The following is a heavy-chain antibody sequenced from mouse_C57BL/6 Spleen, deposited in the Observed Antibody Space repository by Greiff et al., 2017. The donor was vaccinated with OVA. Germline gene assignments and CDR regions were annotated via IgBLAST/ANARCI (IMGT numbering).Heavy chain of an antibody. D-gene: IGHD2-5*01. CDR2: INPGSGGT. J-gene: IGHJ4*01. V-gene: IGHV1-54*01. CDR3: ARSGNYSRSYAMDY. Sequence: QVQLQQSGAELVRPGTSVKVSCKASGYAFTNYLIEWVKQRPGQGLEWIGVINPGSGGTNYNEKFKGKATLTADKSSSTAYMQLSSLTSEDSAVYCCARSGNYSRSYAMDYWGQGTSVTVSS. CDR1: GYAFTNYL.